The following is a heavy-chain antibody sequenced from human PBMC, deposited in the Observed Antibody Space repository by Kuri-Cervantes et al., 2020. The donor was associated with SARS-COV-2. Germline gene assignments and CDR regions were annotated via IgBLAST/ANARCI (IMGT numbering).Heavy chain of an antibody. CDR2: IKSKTDGGTT. Sequence: GESLKISCAASGFTFSSYWMSWVRQAPGKGLEWVGRIKSKTDGGTTDYAAPVKGRFTISRDDSKNTLYLQMNSLKTEDTAVYYCTTDQILGMQAFDIWGQGTMVTVSS. D-gene: IGHD7-27*01. J-gene: IGHJ3*02. V-gene: IGHV3-15*01. CDR1: GFTFSSYW. CDR3: TTDQILGMQAFDI.